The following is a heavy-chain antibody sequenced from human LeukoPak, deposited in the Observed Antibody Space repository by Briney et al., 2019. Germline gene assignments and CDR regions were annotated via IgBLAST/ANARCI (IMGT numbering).Heavy chain of an antibody. V-gene: IGHV3-53*01. D-gene: IGHD3-22*01. J-gene: IGHJ4*02. Sequence: PGGSLRLSCAASGFTVSSNYKSWVRQAPGKGLEWVSVIYSGGSTYYADSVKGRFTISRDNSKNTLYLQMNSLRAEDTAVYYCGSEKYYYDSSGYDYYFDYWGQGTLVTVSS. CDR3: GSEKYYYDSSGYDYYFDY. CDR2: IYSGGST. CDR1: GFTVSSNY.